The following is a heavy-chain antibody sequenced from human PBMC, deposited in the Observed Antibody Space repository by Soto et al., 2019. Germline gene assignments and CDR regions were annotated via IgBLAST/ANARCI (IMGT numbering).Heavy chain of an antibody. CDR3: SSRVTDAPT. CDR1: GGSISSGW. CDR2: ILYSGST. Sequence: QVQLQESGPGLVKPSGTLSLTCGVSGGSISSGWWTWVRQPPGKGLEWIGEILYSGSTNYNSSLKSRVTISIDKSKNHFSLYLTSVTAADTAVYYCSSRVTDAPTWGQGTLVTVSS. D-gene: IGHD3-10*01. V-gene: IGHV4-4*02. J-gene: IGHJ5*02.